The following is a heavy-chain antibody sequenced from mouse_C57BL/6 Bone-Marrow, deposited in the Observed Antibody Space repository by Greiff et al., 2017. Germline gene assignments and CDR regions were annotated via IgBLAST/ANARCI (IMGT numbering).Heavy chain of an antibody. CDR2: IDPSDSYT. CDR1: GYTFTSYW. J-gene: IGHJ3*01. CDR3: AREDDYEGFAY. Sequence: VQLQQPGAELVMPGASVKLSCKASGYTFTSYWMHWVKQRPGQGLEWIGEIDPSDSYTNYNQKFKGKSTLTVDKSSSPAYMQLSSLTSEDSAVYYCAREDDYEGFAYWGQGTLVTVSA. D-gene: IGHD2-4*01. V-gene: IGHV1-69*01.